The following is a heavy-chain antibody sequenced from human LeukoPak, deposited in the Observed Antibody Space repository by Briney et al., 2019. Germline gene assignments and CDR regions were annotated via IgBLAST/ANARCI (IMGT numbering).Heavy chain of an antibody. CDR2: ISSSSSYI. Sequence: KPGGSLRLSCAASGFTFSSYSMNWVRQAPGKGLEWVSSISSSSSYIYYADSVKGRFTISRDNAKNSLYLQMNSLRAEDTAVYYCARPAYCTNGVCYSGIASNFDYWGQGTLVTVSS. CDR3: ARPAYCTNGVCYSGIASNFDY. D-gene: IGHD2-8*01. V-gene: IGHV3-21*01. J-gene: IGHJ4*02. CDR1: GFTFSSYS.